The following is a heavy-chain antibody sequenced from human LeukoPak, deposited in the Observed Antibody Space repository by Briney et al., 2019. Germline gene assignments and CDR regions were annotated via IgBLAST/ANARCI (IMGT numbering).Heavy chain of an antibody. CDR2: ISGSGGST. D-gene: IGHD6-19*01. J-gene: IGHJ6*03. V-gene: IGHV3-23*01. CDR1: GFTFSSYA. CDR3: ARDIITVAGKLADYYYMDV. Sequence: GGSLRPSCAASGFTFSSYAMSWVRQAPGKGLEWVSAISGSGGSTYYADSVKGRFTISRDNSKDTLYLQMNSLRAEDTAVYYCARDIITVAGKLADYYYMDVWGKGTTVTVSS.